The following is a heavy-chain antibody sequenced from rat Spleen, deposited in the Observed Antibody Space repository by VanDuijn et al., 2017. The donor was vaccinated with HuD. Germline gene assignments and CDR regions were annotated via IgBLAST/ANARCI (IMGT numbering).Heavy chain of an antibody. V-gene: IGHV5-19*01. D-gene: IGHD1-10*01. CDR1: GFTFSNFG. CDR2: ISPGGDST. J-gene: IGHJ2*01. CDR3: ATYTNYYFDY. Sequence: EVQLVESGGDLVQPGRSLKLSCAASGFTFSNFGMHWIRQAPTKGLEWVTSISPGGDSTYYRDSVKGRFTISRDNAKSTLYLQMDSLRSEDTATYYCATYTNYYFDYWGQGVMVTVSS.